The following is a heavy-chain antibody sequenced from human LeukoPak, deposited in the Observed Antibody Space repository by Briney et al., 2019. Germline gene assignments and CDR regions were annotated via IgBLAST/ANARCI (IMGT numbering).Heavy chain of an antibody. CDR1: GYTFTGYC. CDR3: ARDMTTVVYYYYMDV. J-gene: IGHJ6*03. Sequence: ASVKVSCKASGYTFTGYCMHWVRQAPGQGLEWMGWINPNSGGTNYAQKFQGRVTMTRDTSISTAYMELSRLRSDDTAVYYCARDMTTVVYYYYMDVGGKGTTVTVSS. D-gene: IGHD4-23*01. CDR2: INPNSGGT. V-gene: IGHV1-2*02.